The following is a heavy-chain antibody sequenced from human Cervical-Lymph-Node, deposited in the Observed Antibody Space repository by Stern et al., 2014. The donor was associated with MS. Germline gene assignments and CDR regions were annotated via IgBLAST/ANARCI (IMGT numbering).Heavy chain of an antibody. CDR3: APSRGFGEFFSVF. CDR1: GDSIGSGTYS. J-gene: IGHJ4*02. CDR2: SYYGGST. V-gene: IGHV4-39*01. Sequence: QVQLQESGPGLVRPAETLSLTCSVSGDSIGSGTYSWGWIRQPPGKGLEWIGSSYYGGSTYYNPSLQSRGTISVDTSKNQFSLKLTSVTAGDTAVYYCAPSRGFGEFFSVFWGQGTLVTVSS. D-gene: IGHD3-10*01.